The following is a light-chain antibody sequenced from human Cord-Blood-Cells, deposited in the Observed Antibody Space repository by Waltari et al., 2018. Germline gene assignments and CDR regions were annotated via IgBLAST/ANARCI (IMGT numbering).Light chain of an antibody. CDR3: QQYGSSPRP. CDR2: GAS. Sequence: IVLTQSPCTLSLSPGAGATLSCRPRQSVSSSYLAWYQQKPGQAPSLLIYGASSRATGIPDRCSGSGSGTDSTYTISRLAPEDFSVYYCQQYGSSPRPFGQGTKVEI. V-gene: IGKV3-20*01. J-gene: IGKJ1*01. CDR1: QSVSSSY.